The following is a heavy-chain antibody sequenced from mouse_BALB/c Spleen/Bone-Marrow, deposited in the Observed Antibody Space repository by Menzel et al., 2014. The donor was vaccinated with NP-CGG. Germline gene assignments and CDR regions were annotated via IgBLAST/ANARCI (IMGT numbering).Heavy chain of an antibody. J-gene: IGHJ2*01. Sequence: EVMLVESGGGPVQPGGSLKLSCAASGFDFSRYWMSWVRQAPGKGLEWIGEINPDSSTINYTPSLKDKFIISRDNAKNTLYLQMSKVRSEDTALYYCARGGYGSSYYFDYWGQGTTLTVSS. D-gene: IGHD1-1*01. V-gene: IGHV4-1*02. CDR3: ARGGYGSSYYFDY. CDR2: INPDSSTI. CDR1: GFDFSRYW.